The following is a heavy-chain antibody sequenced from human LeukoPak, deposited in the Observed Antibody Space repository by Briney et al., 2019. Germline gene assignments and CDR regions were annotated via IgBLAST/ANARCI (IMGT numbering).Heavy chain of an antibody. CDR2: INTDGSST. V-gene: IGHV3-74*01. J-gene: IGHJ5*02. CDR3: ARGVLRAYWFDP. Sequence: PGGSLRLSCAASEFTFSSYWMHWVRQAPGKGLVWVSRINTDGSSTNYADSVKGRFTISRDNTKNTLYLHMNSLRAEDTAIYYCARGVLRAYWFDPWGQGALVTVSS. CDR1: EFTFSSYW.